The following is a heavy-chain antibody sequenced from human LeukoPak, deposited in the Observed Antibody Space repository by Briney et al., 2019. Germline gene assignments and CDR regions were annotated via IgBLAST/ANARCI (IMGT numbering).Heavy chain of an antibody. CDR3: AKMAIAKGATQGRGFLQFDF. CDR2: ISGSGGDS. Sequence: GGSLRLSCAASGFALNNFAMSWVRQAPGKGLEWVSLISGSGGDSKSVDSVKGRFVISRDNSKNSLYLQLNSLRPEDTAVYYCAKMAIAKGATQGRGFLQFDFWGQGTLVTVSS. J-gene: IGHJ4*02. CDR1: GFALNNFA. D-gene: IGHD3-10*01. V-gene: IGHV3-23*01.